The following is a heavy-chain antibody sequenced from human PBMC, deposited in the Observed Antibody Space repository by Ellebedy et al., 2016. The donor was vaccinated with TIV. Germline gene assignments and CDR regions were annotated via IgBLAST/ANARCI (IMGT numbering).Heavy chain of an antibody. CDR1: GFTFSSYA. Sequence: GGSLRLSCAASGFTFSSYAMHWVRQAPGKGLEWVAVIWYDGSNKYYADSVKGRFTISRDNSKNTLYLQMNSLRAEDTAVYYCARGGYSGSGGNYYYYGMDVWGQGTTVTVSS. CDR3: ARGGYSGSGGNYYYYGMDV. D-gene: IGHD1-26*01. V-gene: IGHV3-30*04. J-gene: IGHJ6*02. CDR2: IWYDGSNK.